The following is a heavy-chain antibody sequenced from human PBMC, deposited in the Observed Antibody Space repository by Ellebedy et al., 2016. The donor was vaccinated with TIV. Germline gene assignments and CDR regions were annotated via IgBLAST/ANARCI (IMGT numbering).Heavy chain of an antibody. CDR2: IYHSGYT. J-gene: IGHJ4*02. CDR1: GASFINDDW. CDR3: ARGEKHISDDYPWEVPDY. Sequence: SETLSLXXVASGASFINDDWWTWVRQPAGKGLEWIGEIYHSGYTHYNPSLKSRVTMSLDKSRGQFSLELNSVNAADTAVYFCARGEKHISDDYPWEVPDYWGPGTLATVSS. D-gene: IGHD3-22*01. V-gene: IGHV4-4*02.